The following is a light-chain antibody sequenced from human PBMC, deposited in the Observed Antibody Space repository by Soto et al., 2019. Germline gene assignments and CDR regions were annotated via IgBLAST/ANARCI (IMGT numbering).Light chain of an antibody. CDR2: EDN. Sequence: QSALTQPASVSGSPGQSITISCTGSSSDVGGYNLVSWYQQHPGKAPKLMIYEDNKRPSGVSNRFSGSKSANTASLTMSGLPAEDEADYYGCSQAPIGTWVFGGGTKLTVL. V-gene: IGLV2-23*01. CDR1: SSDVGGYNL. CDR3: CSQAPIGTWV. J-gene: IGLJ3*02.